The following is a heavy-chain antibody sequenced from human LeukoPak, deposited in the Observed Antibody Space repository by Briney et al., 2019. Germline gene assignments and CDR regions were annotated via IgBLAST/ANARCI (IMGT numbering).Heavy chain of an antibody. J-gene: IGHJ6*03. CDR2: INWNGGST. CDR3: AREGPGIAVASYYYYYYMDV. D-gene: IGHD6-19*01. V-gene: IGHV3-20*01. CDR1: GFTFDDYG. Sequence: GGSPRLSCAASGFTFDDYGMSWVRQAPGKGLEWVSGINWNGGSTGYADSVKGRFTISRDNAKNSLYLQMNSLRAEDTALYHCAREGPGIAVASYYYYYYMDVWGKGTTVTVSS.